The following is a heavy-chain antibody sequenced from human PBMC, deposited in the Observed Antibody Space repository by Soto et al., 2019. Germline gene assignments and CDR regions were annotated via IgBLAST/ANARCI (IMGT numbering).Heavy chain of an antibody. V-gene: IGHV3-64D*06. Sequence: PGGSLSLSCSASGFTFSSYAMHWVRQAPGKGLEYVSAISSNRGSTYYADSVKGRFTISRDNSKNTLYLQMSSLRAEDTAVYYCVKVGYYDYVWGSYRPYYFDYWGQGTLVTVSS. D-gene: IGHD3-16*02. CDR2: ISSNRGST. CDR3: VKVGYYDYVWGSYRPYYFDY. J-gene: IGHJ4*02. CDR1: GFTFSSYA.